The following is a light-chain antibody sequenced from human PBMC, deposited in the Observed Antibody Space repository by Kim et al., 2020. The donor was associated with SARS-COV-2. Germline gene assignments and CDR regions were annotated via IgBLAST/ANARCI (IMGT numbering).Light chain of an antibody. CDR1: ESGRSSY. Sequence: LSPGERATLPCRGSESGRSSYLAWYQQRPGQPPKRLIYGASRRATGITDRFSGSGSGTDYTLTISRLEPEDFAVDYCQQYGSSPHFGGGTKVDIK. V-gene: IGKV3-20*01. J-gene: IGKJ4*01. CDR3: QQYGSSPH. CDR2: GAS.